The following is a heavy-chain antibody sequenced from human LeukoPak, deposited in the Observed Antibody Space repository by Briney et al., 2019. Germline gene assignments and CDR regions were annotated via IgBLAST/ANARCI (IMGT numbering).Heavy chain of an antibody. Sequence: ASVKASCKASGYTFTSYGISWVRQAPGQGLERMGWISAYTGNTNYAQKLQGRVTMTTDTSTSTAYMELRSLRSDDTAVYYCVVGGYSYFDYWGQGTLVTVSS. CDR3: VVGGYSYFDY. CDR2: ISAYTGNT. V-gene: IGHV1-18*01. D-gene: IGHD3-22*01. J-gene: IGHJ4*02. CDR1: GYTFTSYG.